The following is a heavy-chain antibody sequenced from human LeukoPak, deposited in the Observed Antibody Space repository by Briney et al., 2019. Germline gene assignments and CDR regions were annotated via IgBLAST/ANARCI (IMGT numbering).Heavy chain of an antibody. J-gene: IGHJ6*04. D-gene: IGHD1/OR15-1a*01. Sequence: TGGSLRLSCAASGFSFDGLGMTWVRQVPGKGLEWVAGINWSGASTGYADSVRGRFTISRDNAKTSLYLQMNSLRAEDTALYYCARAVCPTIKFCDASFVMDVWGKGTTVNVSP. CDR1: GFSFDGLG. CDR3: ARAVCPTIKFCDASFVMDV. V-gene: IGHV3-20*04. CDR2: INWSGAST.